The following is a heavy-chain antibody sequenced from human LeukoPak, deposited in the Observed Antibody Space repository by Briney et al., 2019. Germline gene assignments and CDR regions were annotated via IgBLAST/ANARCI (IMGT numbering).Heavy chain of an antibody. CDR2: ISSDGNEK. V-gene: IGHV3-30*03. CDR1: GFTFRNYG. D-gene: IGHD4/OR15-4a*01. CDR3: ARDVDYANPRHDY. J-gene: IGHJ4*02. Sequence: GGSLRLSCAASGFTFRNYGMHWVRQAPGKGLEWVAVISSDGNEKYYADSVKGRFTISRDNSKNTLYLQMNSLRAEDTAVYYCARDVDYANPRHDYWGQGTLATVSS.